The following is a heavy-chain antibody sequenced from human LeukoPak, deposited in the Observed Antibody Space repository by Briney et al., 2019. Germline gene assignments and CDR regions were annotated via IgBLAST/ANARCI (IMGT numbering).Heavy chain of an antibody. CDR1: GGSISSSSYY. Sequence: SETLSLTCTVSGGSISSSSYYWGWIRQPPGKGLEWIGSIYYSGSTYYNPSLKSRVTISVDTSKNQFSLKLSSVTAADTAVYYCARGTDYDYVWGSYLSYYFDYWGQGTLVTVSS. D-gene: IGHD3-16*02. J-gene: IGHJ4*02. CDR2: IYYSGST. V-gene: IGHV4-39*07. CDR3: ARGTDYDYVWGSYLSYYFDY.